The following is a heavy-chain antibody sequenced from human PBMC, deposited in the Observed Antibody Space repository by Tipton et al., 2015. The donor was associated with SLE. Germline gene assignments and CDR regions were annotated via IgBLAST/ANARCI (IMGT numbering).Heavy chain of an antibody. V-gene: IGHV4-59*01. CDR2: IYYSGST. CDR3: ARGGGSKRWLQFNY. CDR1: GGSISGYY. Sequence: TLSLTCTVSGGSISGYYWSWIRQPPGKGLEWIGYIYYSGSTNYNPSLKSRVTISVDTSKNQFSLKLSSVTAADTAVYYCARGGGSKRWLQFNYWGQGTLVTVSS. J-gene: IGHJ4*02. D-gene: IGHD5-24*01.